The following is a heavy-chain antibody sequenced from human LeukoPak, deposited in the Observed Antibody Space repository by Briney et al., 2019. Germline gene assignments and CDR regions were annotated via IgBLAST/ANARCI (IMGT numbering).Heavy chain of an antibody. D-gene: IGHD3-22*01. Sequence: SETLSLTCAVYGGSFSGYYWSWIRQPPGKGLEWIGEINHSGSTNYNPSLKSRVTISVDTSKNQFSLKLSSVTAADTAVYYCASVVTTHYYYYYYMDVWGKGTTVTVSS. V-gene: IGHV4-34*01. CDR3: ASVVTTHYYYYYYMDV. CDR2: INHSGST. CDR1: GGSFSGYY. J-gene: IGHJ6*03.